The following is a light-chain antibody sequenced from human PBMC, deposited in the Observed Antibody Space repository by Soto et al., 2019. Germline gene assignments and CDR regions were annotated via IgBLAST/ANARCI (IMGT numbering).Light chain of an antibody. CDR1: QGVTTN. CDR3: QQYNNWPFP. J-gene: IGKJ5*01. Sequence: EIGLNQSPGTLSLSPGERATLSCRAGQGVTTNFACYQQKSGQSPRLLIYDVSTRATGVPARFSGTGSETDFTLTISGLQSEDSAVYFCQQYNNWPFPFGQGTRLEIK. V-gene: IGKV3-15*01. CDR2: DVS.